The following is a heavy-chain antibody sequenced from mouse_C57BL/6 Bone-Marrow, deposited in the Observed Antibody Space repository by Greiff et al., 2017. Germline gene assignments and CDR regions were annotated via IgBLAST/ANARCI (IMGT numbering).Heavy chain of an antibody. J-gene: IGHJ2*01. CDR1: GYAFTNYL. CDR2: INPGSGGT. CDR3: ARWEYDYDGFDY. D-gene: IGHD2-4*01. V-gene: IGHV1-54*01. Sequence: QVQLQQSVAELVRPGTSVKVSCKASGYAFTNYLIEWVKQRPGQGLEWIGVINPGSGGTNYNEKFKGKATLTADKSSSTAYMQLSSLTSEDSAVYFCARWEYDYDGFDYWGQGTTLTVSS.